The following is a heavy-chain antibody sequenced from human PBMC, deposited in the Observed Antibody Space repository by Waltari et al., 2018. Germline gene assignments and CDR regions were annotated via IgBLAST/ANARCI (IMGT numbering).Heavy chain of an antibody. Sequence: QVQLQESGPGLVKPSETLSLTCTVSGGSISSYYWSWIRQPPGKGLEWIGYINTSGSTNYNPSLKSRVTISVDTAKNQFSLKLSSVTAADTAVYYCARALPNYYDSSGYSSYFDYWGQGTLVTVSS. D-gene: IGHD3-22*01. V-gene: IGHV4-4*09. CDR1: GGSISSYY. CDR2: INTSGST. CDR3: ARALPNYYDSSGYSSYFDY. J-gene: IGHJ4*02.